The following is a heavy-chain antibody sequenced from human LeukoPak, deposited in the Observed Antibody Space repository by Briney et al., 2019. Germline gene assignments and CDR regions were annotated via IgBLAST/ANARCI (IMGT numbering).Heavy chain of an antibody. CDR1: GYTFTSYG. D-gene: IGHD3-22*01. J-gene: IGHJ4*02. V-gene: IGHV1-18*01. Sequence: ASVKVSFKASGYTFTSYGISWVRQAPGQGREWMGGISAYNGNTNYAQKFQGRVTITAEKSTSTAYMELSSLRSEDTAVYYCARGHSSGYYYYFDYWGQGTLVTVSS. CDR2: ISAYNGNT. CDR3: ARGHSSGYYYYFDY.